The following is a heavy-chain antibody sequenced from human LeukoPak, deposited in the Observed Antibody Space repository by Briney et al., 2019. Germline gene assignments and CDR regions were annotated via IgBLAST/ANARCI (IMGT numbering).Heavy chain of an antibody. CDR3: AREHRNVGATVDN. J-gene: IGHJ4*02. Sequence: PGGSLRLSCAGSGFTFSDYWKHWVRQAPGKGLVWVSRIERDGSTTYYADSVKGRFTISRDTAKNTLYLQMNSLRAEDTAVYYCAREHRNVGATVDNWGQGTLVTVSS. CDR1: GFTFSDYW. D-gene: IGHD1-26*01. V-gene: IGHV3-74*01. CDR2: IERDGSTT.